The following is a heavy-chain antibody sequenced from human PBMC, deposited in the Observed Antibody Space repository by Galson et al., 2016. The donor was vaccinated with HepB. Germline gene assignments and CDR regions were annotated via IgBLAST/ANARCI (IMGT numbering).Heavy chain of an antibody. V-gene: IGHV5-51*03. J-gene: IGHJ4*02. CDR3: ARSTFGFDY. CDR1: GYRFANYW. CDR2: VYPGDSDK. Sequence: QSGAEVKKPGESLKNSCKASGYRFANYWIGWVRQMPGKGLEWMGDVYPGDSDKRYSPSFQGQVTISVDKSITTAYLQWNSLKASDTAIYYCARSTFGFDYWGLGTLVTVSS. D-gene: IGHD2/OR15-2a*01.